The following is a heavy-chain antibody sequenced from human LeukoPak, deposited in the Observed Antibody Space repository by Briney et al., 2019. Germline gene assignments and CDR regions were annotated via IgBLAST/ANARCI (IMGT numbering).Heavy chain of an antibody. CDR3: ARGSVRGEFDP. J-gene: IGHJ5*02. V-gene: IGHV4-59*01. Sequence: SETLSLTCTLSGGSISTYYWSWVRQPPGKGLEWIGYIYYTGSTDCNPSLKSRVTMSVDTSKNQFSLKLSSVTAADTAVYSCARGSVRGEFDPWGQGTLVTVSS. CDR2: IYYTGST. D-gene: IGHD3-10*01. CDR1: GGSISTYY.